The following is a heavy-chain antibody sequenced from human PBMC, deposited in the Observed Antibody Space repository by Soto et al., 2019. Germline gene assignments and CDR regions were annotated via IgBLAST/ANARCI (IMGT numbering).Heavy chain of an antibody. CDR3: DYSSPTWVGVGHYAFDP. CDR1: GFSLSTSGVG. Sequence: QITLKESGPTLVKPTQTLTLTCTFSGFSLSTSGVGVGWIRQPPGKALEWLALIYWDDDKRYSPSLKSRLTITSEASKELMGLRTADMDVEDTATFYCDYSSPTWVGVGHYAFDPWGQGTPVTVSS. CDR2: IYWDDDK. J-gene: IGHJ5*02. V-gene: IGHV2-5*02. D-gene: IGHD2-8*01.